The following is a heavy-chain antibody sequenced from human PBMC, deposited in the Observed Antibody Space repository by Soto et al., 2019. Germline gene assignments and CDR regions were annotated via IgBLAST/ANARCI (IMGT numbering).Heavy chain of an antibody. CDR3: ARGRGDFGMVAPYFYFAMDV. V-gene: IGHV3-21*01. CDR1: AFTFNSYT. CDR2: IGGGSSFI. J-gene: IGHJ6*02. D-gene: IGHD3-3*01. Sequence: EVQLVESGGGLVKPGGSLRLSCAASAFTFNSYTMNWVRQAPGKGLEWVASIGGGSSFIFYAESVKGRIITSRDNAKISVYLQMDSLKVDDTAIYYCARGRGDFGMVAPYFYFAMDVWGQGTTVTVSS.